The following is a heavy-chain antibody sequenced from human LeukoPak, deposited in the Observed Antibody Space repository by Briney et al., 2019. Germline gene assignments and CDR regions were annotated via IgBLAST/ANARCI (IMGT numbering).Heavy chain of an antibody. Sequence: SETLSLTCTVSAGSINTYFWTWVRQPAGKGLEWIGRISGSGTAFYNPSLESRVTISLDTANYQLFLRMTSVCAADTAVYYCARGTELTRTSGRYSFDYWGQGTLVSVSS. CDR2: ISGSGTA. J-gene: IGHJ4*02. V-gene: IGHV4-4*07. CDR1: AGSINTYF. CDR3: ARGTELTRTSGRYSFDY. D-gene: IGHD1-7*01.